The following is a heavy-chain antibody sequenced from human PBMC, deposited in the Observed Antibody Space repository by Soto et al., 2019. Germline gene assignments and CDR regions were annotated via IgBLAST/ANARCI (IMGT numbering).Heavy chain of an antibody. V-gene: IGHV4-31*03. CDR2: IYFSGST. CDR3: ARAIPAAPTHYSFYYGMDV. CDR1: GGSISTGNYY. Sequence: SETLSLTCSVSGGSISTGNYYWTWIRQHPGKGLEWIGYIYFSGSTYYNPFLKSRVTISIDTPKNQFSLKLNSVTAADTAVYYCARAIPAAPTHYSFYYGMDVWGQGTTVTVSS. D-gene: IGHD2-2*01. J-gene: IGHJ6*02.